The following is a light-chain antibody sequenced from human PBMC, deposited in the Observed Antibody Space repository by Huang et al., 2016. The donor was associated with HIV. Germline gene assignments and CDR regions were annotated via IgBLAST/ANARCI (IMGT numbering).Light chain of an antibody. J-gene: IGKJ3*01. Sequence: DIQMTQSPSSLSASVGDRVTIPCRASQSISTYVNWYQQRPGKAPKVLIYAASTLQSGVPSRFSGSGSGTDFTLTISNLQPEDFATYYCQQSFSPLFTFGPGTKVDIK. CDR1: QSISTY. CDR3: QQSFSPLFT. CDR2: AAS. V-gene: IGKV1-39*01.